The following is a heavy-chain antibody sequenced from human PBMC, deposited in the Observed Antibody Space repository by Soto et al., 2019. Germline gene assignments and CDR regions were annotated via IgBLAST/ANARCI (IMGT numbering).Heavy chain of an antibody. CDR3: ARMNTRATNSIDY. J-gene: IGHJ4*02. Sequence: GASVKVSCKASGGTFSSYAISWVRQAPGQGLEWMGGIIPIFGTANYAQKFQGRVTITADESTSTAYMELSSLRSEDTAVYYCARMNTRATNSIDYSGQGTLVSVS. CDR1: GGTFSSYA. CDR2: IIPIFGTA. V-gene: IGHV1-69*13. D-gene: IGHD7-27*01.